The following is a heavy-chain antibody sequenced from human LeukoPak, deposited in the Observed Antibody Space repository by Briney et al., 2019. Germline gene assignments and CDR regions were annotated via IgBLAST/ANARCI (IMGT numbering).Heavy chain of an antibody. D-gene: IGHD3-10*01. CDR3: ARQDPLVRGGFDP. J-gene: IGHJ5*02. V-gene: IGHV4-59*08. CDR1: GGSISSYY. Sequence: SSETLSLTCTVSGGSISSYYWSWIRQPPGKGLEWIGYIYYRGSTNYNPSLKRRVTISVDTSKNQFSLKLSPVTAADTAVYYCARQDPLVRGGFDPWGQGTLVTVSS. CDR2: IYYRGST.